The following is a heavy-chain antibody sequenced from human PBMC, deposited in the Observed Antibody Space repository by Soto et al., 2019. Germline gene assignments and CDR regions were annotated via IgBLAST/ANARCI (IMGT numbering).Heavy chain of an antibody. D-gene: IGHD6-19*01. CDR2: ISAYNGNT. V-gene: IGHV1-18*04. Sequence: AAVKVSCKASGYTFTSYGIRWVRQAAGQGLEWMGWISAYNGNTNYAQKLQGRVTMTTATSTSTAYMELRRLRSDDTAVYSCASMYSSGWDNWFDPWGQGTLVTVSS. J-gene: IGHJ5*02. CDR3: ASMYSSGWDNWFDP. CDR1: GYTFTSYG.